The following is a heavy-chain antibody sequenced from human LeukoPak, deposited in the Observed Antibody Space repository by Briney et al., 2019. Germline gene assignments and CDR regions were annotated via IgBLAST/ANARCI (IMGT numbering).Heavy chain of an antibody. V-gene: IGHV1-2*02. Sequence: ASVKVSCKASGYTFTGYYMHWVRQAPGQGLEWMGWINPNSGGTNYAQKFQGRVTMTRDTSISTAYMELSRLRSDDTAVYYCARDSNYDFWSGYKYGMAVWGQGTTVTVSS. J-gene: IGHJ6*02. D-gene: IGHD3-3*01. CDR2: INPNSGGT. CDR1: GYTFTGYY. CDR3: ARDSNYDFWSGYKYGMAV.